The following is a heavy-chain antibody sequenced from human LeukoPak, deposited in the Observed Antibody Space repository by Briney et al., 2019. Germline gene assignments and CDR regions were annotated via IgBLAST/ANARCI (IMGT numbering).Heavy chain of an antibody. V-gene: IGHV1-18*01. J-gene: IGHJ3*02. CDR3: AAAYYDSSGPTPGAFDI. Sequence: ASVKVSCKASGYTFTSYGISWVRQAPGQGLEWMGWISAYNGNTNYAQKLQGRVTMTTDTSTSTAYMELRSLRSDDTAVYYCAAAYYDSSGPTPGAFDIWGQGTMVTVSS. CDR1: GYTFTSYG. CDR2: ISAYNGNT. D-gene: IGHD3-22*01.